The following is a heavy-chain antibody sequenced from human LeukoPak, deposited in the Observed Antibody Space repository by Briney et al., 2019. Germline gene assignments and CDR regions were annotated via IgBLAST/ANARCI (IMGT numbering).Heavy chain of an antibody. CDR2: IYHSGST. CDR1: CYSISSGYY. Sequence: ASETLSLTCAVSCYSISSGYYWGWIRQPPGKGLEWIGSIYHSGSTYYNPSLKSRVTISVDTSKNQFSLKLSSVTAADTAVYYCAGSEYCSSTSCPFDYWGQGTLVTVSS. J-gene: IGHJ4*02. CDR3: AGSEYCSSTSCPFDY. D-gene: IGHD2-2*01. V-gene: IGHV4-38-2*01.